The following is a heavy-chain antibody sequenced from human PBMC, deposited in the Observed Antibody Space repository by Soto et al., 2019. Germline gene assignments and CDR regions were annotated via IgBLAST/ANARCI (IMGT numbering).Heavy chain of an antibody. CDR1: GYIFTNHY. D-gene: IGHD3-22*01. J-gene: IGHJ4*02. CDR3: ARADYYDSSGFYYDC. V-gene: IGHV1-46*01. Sequence: QVQLVQSGAEVKKPGASVKVSCKASGYIFTNHYIHWVRQAPGQGLEWMGIINPSGGSTNYLQKFQGRITISRDTSTSTAYMELSSLRSEDTAVYFCARADYYDSSGFYYDCWGQGSLVTVSS. CDR2: INPSGGST.